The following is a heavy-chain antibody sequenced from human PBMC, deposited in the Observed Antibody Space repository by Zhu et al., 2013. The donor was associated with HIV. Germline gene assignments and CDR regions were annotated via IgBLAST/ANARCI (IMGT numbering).Heavy chain of an antibody. CDR1: GGIFSSYA. D-gene: IGHD3-22*01. V-gene: IGHV1-69*01. J-gene: IGHJ4*02. CDR3: ARDYYDSSGYYPYYFDY. Sequence: QVQLVQSGAEVRSLGSSVKVSCKASGGIFSSYAISWVRQAPGQGLEWMGGIIPIFGTANYAQKFQGRVTITADESTSTAYMELSSLRSEDTAVYYCARDYYDSSGYYPYYFDYWGQGTLVTVSS. CDR2: IIPIFGTA.